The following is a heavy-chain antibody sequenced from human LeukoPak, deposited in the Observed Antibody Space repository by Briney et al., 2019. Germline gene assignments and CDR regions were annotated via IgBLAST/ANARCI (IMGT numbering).Heavy chain of an antibody. Sequence: PSETLSLTCAVYGGSFSGYYWSWIRQPPGKGLEWIGEINHSGSTNYNPSLKSRVTISVDTSKNQFSLKLSSVTAADTAVYYCARVNCSSTSCYEYYYYGMDVWGQGTTVTVSS. CDR2: INHSGST. J-gene: IGHJ6*02. V-gene: IGHV4-34*01. CDR3: ARVNCSSTSCYEYYYYGMDV. D-gene: IGHD2-2*01. CDR1: GGSFSGYY.